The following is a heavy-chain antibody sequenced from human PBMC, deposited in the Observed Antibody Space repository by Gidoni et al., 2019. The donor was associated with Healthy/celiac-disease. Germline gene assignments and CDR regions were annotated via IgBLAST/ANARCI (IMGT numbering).Heavy chain of an antibody. D-gene: IGHD3-10*01. Sequence: EVQLVESGGGLIQPGGYLRLVCEASGLNFIRYDLSWVRQSQGKELECVSAFSGCGVSTYCADSVKGQFTISRDNSKNTLYLQMNSLRAEDTAVYYCAKDLSHITVGSGSLDYWGQGTLVTVSS. V-gene: IGHV3-23*04. J-gene: IGHJ4*02. CDR1: GLNFIRYD. CDR3: AKDLSHITVGSGSLDY. CDR2: FSGCGVST.